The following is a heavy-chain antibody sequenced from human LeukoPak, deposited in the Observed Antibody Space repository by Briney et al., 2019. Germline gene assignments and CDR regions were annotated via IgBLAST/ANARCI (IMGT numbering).Heavy chain of an antibody. Sequence: GGSLRLSCAASGFTFSDHYMDWVRQAPGKGLEWVGRTRNKANSYTTEYAASVRGRFTISRDDSKNSLYLQMSSLRAEDTAVYYCATIDGYSYGSSYYYYGMDVWGQGTTVTVSS. CDR3: ATIDGYSYGSSYYYYGMDV. CDR1: GFTFSDHY. D-gene: IGHD5-18*01. J-gene: IGHJ6*02. V-gene: IGHV3-72*01. CDR2: TRNKANSYTT.